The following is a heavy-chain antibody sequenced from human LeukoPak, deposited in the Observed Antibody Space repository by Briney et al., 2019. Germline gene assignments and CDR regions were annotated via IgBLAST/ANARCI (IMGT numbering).Heavy chain of an antibody. CDR1: GFTFSSYA. J-gene: IGHJ4*02. D-gene: IGHD6-13*01. Sequence: GGSLRLSCAASGFTFSSYAMSWVRQAPGKGLEWVSAISGSGDSTYYADSVKGRFTTSRDNSKNTLYLQLNSLRAEDTAVYYCALSAAGTGSSDYWGQGTLVTVSS. CDR3: ALSAAGTGSSDY. V-gene: IGHV3-23*01. CDR2: ISGSGDST.